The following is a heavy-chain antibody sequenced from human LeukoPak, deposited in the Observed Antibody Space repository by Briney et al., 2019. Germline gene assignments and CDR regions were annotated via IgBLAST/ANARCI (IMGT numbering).Heavy chain of an antibody. CDR2: MYTSGTT. D-gene: IGHD2-2*01. V-gene: IGHV4-4*07. Sequence: SETLSLTCTISGGSISTYYWSWIRLPAGKGLEWIGRMYTSGTTYYNPSLKSRVSMSLDTSKDQFSLKVSSVTAADTAIYYCAREDYQLVSGDFYYYMNVWGKGTTVTVSS. CDR3: AREDYQLVSGDFYYYMNV. CDR1: GGSISTYY. J-gene: IGHJ6*03.